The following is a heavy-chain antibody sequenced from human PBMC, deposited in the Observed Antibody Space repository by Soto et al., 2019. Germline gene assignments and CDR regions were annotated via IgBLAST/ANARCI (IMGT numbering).Heavy chain of an antibody. Sequence: QVQLQQWGAGLLKPSETLSLTCAVYGGSFSGYYWSWIRQPPGKGLEWIGEINHSGSTNYNPSLKSRVTISVDTSKNQFSLKRSAVTAADTAVYYCARGNRIAARSDYMDVWGKGTTVTVSS. CDR2: INHSGST. CDR1: GGSFSGYY. V-gene: IGHV4-34*01. D-gene: IGHD6-6*01. J-gene: IGHJ6*03. CDR3: ARGNRIAARSDYMDV.